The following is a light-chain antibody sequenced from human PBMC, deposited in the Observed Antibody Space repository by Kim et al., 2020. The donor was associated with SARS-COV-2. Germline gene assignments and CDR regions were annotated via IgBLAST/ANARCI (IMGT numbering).Light chain of an antibody. Sequence: SGSPGERATLYCRASQSISSHLAWYQKKPGQPPRLFVYGVSTTATGIPARFSGSGSATEFTLTISSLQSEDFAVYYCQQYNNWPYTFGQGTKLEI. CDR1: QSISSH. CDR2: GVS. V-gene: IGKV3-15*01. J-gene: IGKJ2*01. CDR3: QQYNNWPYT.